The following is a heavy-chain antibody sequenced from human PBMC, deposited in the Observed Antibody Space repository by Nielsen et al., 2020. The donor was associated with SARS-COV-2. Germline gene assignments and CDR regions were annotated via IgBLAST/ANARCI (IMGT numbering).Heavy chain of an antibody. Sequence: SETLSLTCAVYGGSFSGYYWSWIRQPPGKGLEWIGEINHSGSTNYNPSLKSRVTISIDTSKNQFSLKLSSVTAADTAVYYCARGYCSSTSCYMNWFDPWGQGTLVTVSS. CDR1: GGSFSGYY. J-gene: IGHJ5*02. D-gene: IGHD2-2*02. CDR2: INHSGST. CDR3: ARGYCSSTSCYMNWFDP. V-gene: IGHV4-34*01.